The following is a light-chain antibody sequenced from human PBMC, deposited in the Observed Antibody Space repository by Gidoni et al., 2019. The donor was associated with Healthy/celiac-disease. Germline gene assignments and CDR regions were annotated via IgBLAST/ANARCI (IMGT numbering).Light chain of an antibody. CDR1: QGISSY. CDR3: QQLNSYPHT. J-gene: IGKJ2*01. V-gene: IGKV1-9*01. Sequence: DIQLTQSPSFLSASVGARVTITCRASQGISSYLAWYQQKPVKAPKLLIYAASTLQSGVPSRFSGSGSGKEFTLTISSLQPEDFATYCCQQLNSYPHTFXQXTKLEIK. CDR2: AAS.